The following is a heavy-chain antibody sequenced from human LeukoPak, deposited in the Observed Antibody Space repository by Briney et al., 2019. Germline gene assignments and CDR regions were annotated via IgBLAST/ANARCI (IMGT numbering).Heavy chain of an antibody. Sequence: ASVKVSCKASGYTFTSYGISWVRQAPGQGLEWMGWITAYNDNTNYAQKLQGRVTMTTDTSTSAAYMELRSLRSDDTAVYYCARALLWFGEPSHIDYWGQGTLVTASS. CDR2: ITAYNDNT. D-gene: IGHD3-10*01. CDR1: GYTFTSYG. V-gene: IGHV1-18*01. J-gene: IGHJ4*02. CDR3: ARALLWFGEPSHIDY.